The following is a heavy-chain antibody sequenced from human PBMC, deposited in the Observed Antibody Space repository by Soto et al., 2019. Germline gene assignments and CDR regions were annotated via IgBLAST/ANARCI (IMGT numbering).Heavy chain of an antibody. CDR1: GGSISSSSYY. CDR3: ARGSGYDLGAFDI. J-gene: IGHJ3*02. Sequence: QLQLQESGPGLVKPSETLSLTCTVSGGSISSSSYYWGWIRQPPGKGLEWIGGIYYSGSTYYNPSLKSRVNISVDTSKNQFSLKLSSVTAADTAVYYCARGSGYDLGAFDIWGQGTMVTVSS. CDR2: IYYSGST. D-gene: IGHD5-12*01. V-gene: IGHV4-39*01.